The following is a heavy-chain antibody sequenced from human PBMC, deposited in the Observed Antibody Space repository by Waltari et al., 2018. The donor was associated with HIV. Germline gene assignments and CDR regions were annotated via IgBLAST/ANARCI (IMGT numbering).Heavy chain of an antibody. CDR1: VGSITSSSYY. Sequence: QLQLQESGQGLVKSPETLSPTCTVPVGSITSSSYYLGWIRRPPGKGLVWIGSMSYSGSTYHNPSLRSRLTISVDTSKNQFSLKLTSVTAADTAVYYCARSFSGYSNYFDPWGQGTLVTVSS. J-gene: IGHJ5*02. D-gene: IGHD4-4*01. CDR3: ARSFSGYSNYFDP. CDR2: MSYSGST. V-gene: IGHV4-39*01.